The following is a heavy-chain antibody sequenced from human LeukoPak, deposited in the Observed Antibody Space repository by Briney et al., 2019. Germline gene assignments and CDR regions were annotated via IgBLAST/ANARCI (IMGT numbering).Heavy chain of an antibody. J-gene: IGHJ4*02. CDR1: GFTVSSKY. V-gene: IGHV3-66*01. CDR2: IYSGGST. CDR3: AKDVGYSHGYSFDY. D-gene: IGHD5-18*01. Sequence: GGSLRLSCAVSGFTVSSKYMSWVRQAPGKGLEWVSVIYSGGSTYYADSVKGRFTISRDNSRNTLYLQMNSLRAEDTAVYYCAKDVGYSHGYSFDYWGQGAQVTVSS.